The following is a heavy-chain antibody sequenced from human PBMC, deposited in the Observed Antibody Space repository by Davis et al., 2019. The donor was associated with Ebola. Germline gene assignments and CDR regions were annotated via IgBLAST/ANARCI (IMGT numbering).Heavy chain of an antibody. CDR3: SRAPGVLGVWLTYRHYFFDF. J-gene: IGHJ4*02. D-gene: IGHD3-16*01. CDR2: MSSDGFNT. V-gene: IGHV3-30-3*01. Sequence: GESLKISCAASGFSFKNYTIHWVRRAPGKGLEWVAVMSSDGFNTYYAGSVKGRFTISRDTSKSTLFLQMNSLRPEDTAVYSCSRAPGVLGVWLTYRHYFFDFWGQGTLVTVSS. CDR1: GFSFKNYT.